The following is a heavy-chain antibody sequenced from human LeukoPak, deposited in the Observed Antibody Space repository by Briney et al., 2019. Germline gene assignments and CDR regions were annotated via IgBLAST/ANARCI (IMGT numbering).Heavy chain of an antibody. CDR2: IYHSGST. V-gene: IGHV4-59*12. Sequence: SETLSLTCNVSGVSISPYHWSWIRQPPGKGLEWMGYIYHSGSTDYNPSLKSRVTISVDSSKNQFSLKLSSVTAADTAVYYCARGPNGIAVAGNDAFDIWGQGTMVTVSS. CDR1: GVSISPYH. CDR3: ARGPNGIAVAGNDAFDI. D-gene: IGHD6-19*01. J-gene: IGHJ3*02.